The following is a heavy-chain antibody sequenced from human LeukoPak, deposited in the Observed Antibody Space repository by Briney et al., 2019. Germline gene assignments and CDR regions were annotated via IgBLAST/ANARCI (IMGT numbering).Heavy chain of an antibody. V-gene: IGHV3-23*01. Sequence: GGSLRLSCAASGLTFSTYAMSWVRQAPGKGLEWVSGTSGGGGSSHYADSVKGRFTISRDNSKNTLYLQMNSLRAEGTAVYYCARSARGGYSYGYVDYWGQGTLVTVSS. J-gene: IGHJ4*02. CDR2: TSGGGGSS. CDR1: GLTFSTYA. D-gene: IGHD5-18*01. CDR3: ARSARGGYSYGYVDY.